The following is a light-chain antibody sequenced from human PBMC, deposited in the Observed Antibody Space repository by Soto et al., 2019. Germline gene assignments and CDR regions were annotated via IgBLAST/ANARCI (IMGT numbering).Light chain of an antibody. J-gene: IGKJ1*01. Sequence: DIQMTQSPSTLSESVGDRVTITCRASQSIGVWLAWYQQKPGTAPKLLIYKTSTLDSGVPLRFSGSGSGTEFTLTISSLQPYDFATYYCQQYINYFRTFGQGTKVEIK. V-gene: IGKV1-5*03. CDR2: KTS. CDR1: QSIGVW. CDR3: QQYINYFRT.